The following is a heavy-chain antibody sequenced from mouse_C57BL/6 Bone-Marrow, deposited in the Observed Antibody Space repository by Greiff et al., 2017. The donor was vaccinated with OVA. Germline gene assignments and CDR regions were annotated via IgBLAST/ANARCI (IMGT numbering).Heavy chain of an antibody. Sequence: EVQLQQSGPVLVKPGASVKMSCKASGYTFPDYYMNWVKQSHGKSLEWIGVINPYNGGTSYNQKFKGKATLTVDKSSSTAYMELNSLTSEDSAVYYCARLQLRPRYFDYWGQGTTLTVSS. V-gene: IGHV1-19*01. CDR2: INPYNGGT. CDR3: ARLQLRPRYFDY. CDR1: GYTFPDYY. J-gene: IGHJ2*01. D-gene: IGHD3-2*02.